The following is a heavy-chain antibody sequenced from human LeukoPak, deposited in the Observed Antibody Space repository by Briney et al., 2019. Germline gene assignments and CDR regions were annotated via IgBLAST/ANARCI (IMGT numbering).Heavy chain of an antibody. J-gene: IGHJ4*02. Sequence: GGSLRLSCAASGFTFSSYAMSWVRQAPGKGLEWVSAISGSGGSTYYADSVKGRFTISRDNSKNTLYLQMNSLRAEDAAVYYCAKVPYYYDNSGYLLYFYYFDYWGQGTLVTVSS. CDR3: AKVPYYYDNSGYLLYFYYFDY. D-gene: IGHD3-22*01. V-gene: IGHV3-23*01. CDR1: GFTFSSYA. CDR2: ISGSGGST.